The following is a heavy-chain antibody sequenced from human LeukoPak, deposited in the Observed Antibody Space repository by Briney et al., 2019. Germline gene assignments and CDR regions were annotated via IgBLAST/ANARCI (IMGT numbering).Heavy chain of an antibody. CDR1: GYTFIGYY. Sequence: GASVKVSCKASGYTFIGYYMHWVRQAPGQGLEWMGIINPSGGSASYAQKFQGRVTMTRDTSTSTVYMELSSLRSEDTAVYYCARAGMITFGGVIAPGGYWGQGTLVTVSS. D-gene: IGHD3-16*02. CDR3: ARAGMITFGGVIAPGGY. CDR2: INPSGGSA. J-gene: IGHJ4*02. V-gene: IGHV1-46*01.